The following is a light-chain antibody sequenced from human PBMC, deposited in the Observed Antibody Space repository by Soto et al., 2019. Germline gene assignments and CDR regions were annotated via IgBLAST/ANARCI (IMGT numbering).Light chain of an antibody. J-gene: IGLJ1*01. CDR1: SGSVSTSYY. V-gene: IGLV8-61*01. Sequence: QTVVTQEPSFSVSPGGTVTLTCGLSSGSVSTSYYPSWYQQTPGQAPRTLIYSTNTRSSGVPDRFSGSKSGNTASLTVSALQAEDEADYYCSSYTDRKNLVFGTGTKLTVL. CDR2: STN. CDR3: SSYTDRKNLV.